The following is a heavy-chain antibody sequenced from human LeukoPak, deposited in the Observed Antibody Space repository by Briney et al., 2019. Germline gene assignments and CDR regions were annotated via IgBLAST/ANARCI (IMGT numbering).Heavy chain of an antibody. CDR1: GFTFSSYA. D-gene: IGHD3-10*01. Sequence: GRSLRLSCAASGFTFSSYAMSWVRQPPGKGMEWLLAISGSGGSTYYADSVKGRFTISRDNSKNTLYLQMNSLRAEDTAVYYCAKGNGSGSYYYYYMDVWGKGTTVTVSS. CDR3: AKGNGSGSYYYYYMDV. CDR2: ISGSGGST. J-gene: IGHJ6*03. V-gene: IGHV3-23*01.